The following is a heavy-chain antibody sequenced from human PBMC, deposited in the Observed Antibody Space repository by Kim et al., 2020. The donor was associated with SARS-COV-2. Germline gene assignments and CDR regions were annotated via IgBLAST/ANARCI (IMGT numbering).Heavy chain of an antibody. CDR1: GFTFSSYA. J-gene: IGHJ4*02. Sequence: GGSLRLSCAASGFTFSSYAMSWVRQAPGKGLEWVSSINDSGGSTYYAASVKGRFTISRDNSKNTLYLQMNSLRAEDTALYYCAKSDQVDNWGQGTLVTVSS. V-gene: IGHV3-23*01. CDR2: INDSGGST. CDR3: AKSDQVDN. D-gene: IGHD2-21*02.